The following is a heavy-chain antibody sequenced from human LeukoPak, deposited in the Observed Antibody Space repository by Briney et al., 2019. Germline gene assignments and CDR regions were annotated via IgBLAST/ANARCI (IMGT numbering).Heavy chain of an antibody. Sequence: PSETLSLTCTVSGGSISSSSYYWGWIRQPPGKGLEWIGSIYYSGSTYYNPSLKSRVTISVDASKNQFSLKLNSVTAADTAVYYCARDYGSGSYYLLPHFDYWGQGTLVTVSS. CDR2: IYYSGST. CDR1: GGSISSSSYY. CDR3: ARDYGSGSYYLLPHFDY. D-gene: IGHD3-10*01. J-gene: IGHJ4*02. V-gene: IGHV4-39*07.